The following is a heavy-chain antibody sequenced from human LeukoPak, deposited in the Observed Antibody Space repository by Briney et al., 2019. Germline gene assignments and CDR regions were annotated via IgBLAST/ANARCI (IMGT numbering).Heavy chain of an antibody. Sequence: PGGSLRLSCAASGFTVTSNYMNWVRQAPGKGLEWVSVIYSGGGTYYADSVKGRFSISRDSSKNTLYLQMNILRADDTAIYYCASDPRQTARWRGGQGTLVTVSS. CDR1: GFTVTSNY. V-gene: IGHV3-66*01. D-gene: IGHD6-6*01. CDR3: ASDPRQTARWR. J-gene: IGHJ4*02. CDR2: IYSGGGT.